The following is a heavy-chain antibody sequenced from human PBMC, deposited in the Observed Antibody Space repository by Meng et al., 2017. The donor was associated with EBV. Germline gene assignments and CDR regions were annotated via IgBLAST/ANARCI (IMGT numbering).Heavy chain of an antibody. J-gene: IGHJ5*02. CDR3: AHRRDEYSSSWYGWFDP. D-gene: IGHD6-13*01. CDR2: IYWDDDK. V-gene: IGHV2-5*02. CDR1: GFSLSTSGVG. Sequence: QNPLKESGPTPVKPTQTLTLTCTFSGFSLSTSGVGVGWIRQPPGKALEWLALIYWDDDKRYSPSLKSRLTITKDTSKNQVVLTMTNMDPVDTATYYCAHRRDEYSSSWYGWFDPWGQGTLVTVSS.